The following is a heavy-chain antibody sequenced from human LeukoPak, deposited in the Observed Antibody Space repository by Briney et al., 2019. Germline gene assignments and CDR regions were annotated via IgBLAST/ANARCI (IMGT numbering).Heavy chain of an antibody. V-gene: IGHV4-59*01. CDR3: AGAREMATSQY. CDR1: GGSFSGYY. CDR2: IYYSGST. Sequence: SETLSLTCAVYGGSFSGYYWSWIRQPPGKGLEWIGYIYYSGSTNYNPSLKSRVTISVDTSKNQFSLKLSSVTAADTAVYYCAGAREMATSQYWGQGTLVTVSS. J-gene: IGHJ4*02. D-gene: IGHD5-24*01.